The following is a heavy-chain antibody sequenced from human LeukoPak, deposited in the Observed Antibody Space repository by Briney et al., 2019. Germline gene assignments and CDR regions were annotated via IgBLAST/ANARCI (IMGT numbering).Heavy chain of an antibody. D-gene: IGHD2/OR15-2a*01. CDR2: ISASGDST. CDR1: GFTFTTYP. J-gene: IGHJ4*02. CDR3: AKVVAGNIDYYFGY. Sequence: QPGGSLRLSCAASGFTFTTYPMTWVRQAPGKGLQWVSTISASGDSTYYADSVKGRFTISRDNSKNTVYLQMRNLRVEHTAVYYCAKVVAGNIDYYFGYWGQGILVAVSS. V-gene: IGHV3-23*01.